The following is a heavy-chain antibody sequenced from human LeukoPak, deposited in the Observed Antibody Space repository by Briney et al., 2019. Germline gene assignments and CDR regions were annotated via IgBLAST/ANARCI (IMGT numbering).Heavy chain of an antibody. CDR2: IYYSGST. Sequence: SETLSLTCTVSGGSISSYYWSWIRQPPGKGLEWIGYIYYSGSTNYNPSLKSRVTISVDTSKNQFSLKLSSVTAADTAVYYCAREKGEYYDSSGYCDYWGQGTLVTVSS. D-gene: IGHD3-22*01. V-gene: IGHV4-59*12. CDR1: GGSISSYY. CDR3: AREKGEYYDSSGYCDY. J-gene: IGHJ4*02.